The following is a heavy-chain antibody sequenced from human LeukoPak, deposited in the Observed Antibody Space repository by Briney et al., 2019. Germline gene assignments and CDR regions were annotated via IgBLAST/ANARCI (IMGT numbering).Heavy chain of an antibody. D-gene: IGHD6-13*01. Sequence: ASVTVSCKASGYTFTSYGISWVRQAPGQGLEWMGWMNPNSGNTGYAQKFQGRVTMTRNTSINTAYMELSSLRSEDTAVYYCARERAATETYCYYYYMDVWGKGTTVTISS. J-gene: IGHJ6*03. CDR1: GYTFTSYG. CDR2: MNPNSGNT. V-gene: IGHV1-8*02. CDR3: ARERAATETYCYYYYMDV.